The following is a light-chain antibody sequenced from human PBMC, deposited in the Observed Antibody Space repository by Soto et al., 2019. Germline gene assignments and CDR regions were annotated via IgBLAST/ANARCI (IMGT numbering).Light chain of an antibody. J-gene: IGKJ2*01. CDR2: DAS. V-gene: IGKV1-5*01. Sequence: DIQMTQSPSTLSASVGDRVTITCRASQSISSWLAWYQQKPGKAPKLLIYDASSLESGVPSRFSGSGSGTEFTLTISSRQPDDFATYYCQQYNSYSPDTFGQGTKLEIK. CDR3: QQYNSYSPDT. CDR1: QSISSW.